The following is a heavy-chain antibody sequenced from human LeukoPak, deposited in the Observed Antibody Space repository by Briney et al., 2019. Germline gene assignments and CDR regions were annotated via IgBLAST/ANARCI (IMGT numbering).Heavy chain of an antibody. CDR1: GFAFSSCG. J-gene: IGHJ4*02. V-gene: IGHV3-30*02. D-gene: IGHD3-10*01. Sequence: GGSLRLSCAASGFAFSSCGMHWGRQAPGKGLEWGAFIWYDGNDKYYADSVKGRFAIYRDNSKNTLDMQMNSLRSEDTAVYYCAKDPLQYGSGSYHFDHWGQGTLVIVSS. CDR3: AKDPLQYGSGSYHFDH. CDR2: IWYDGNDK.